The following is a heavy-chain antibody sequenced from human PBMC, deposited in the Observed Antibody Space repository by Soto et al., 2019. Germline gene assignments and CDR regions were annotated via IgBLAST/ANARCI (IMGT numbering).Heavy chain of an antibody. CDR3: ARDFWSGYYEGY. D-gene: IGHD3-3*01. CDR1: GFTVSSNY. V-gene: IGHV3-66*01. J-gene: IGHJ4*02. Sequence: GGSLRLSCAASGFTVSSNYMSWVRQAPGKGLEWVSVIYSGGSTYYADSVKGRFTISRDNSKNTLYLQMNSLRAEDTAVYYCARDFWSGYYEGYWGQGTLGTVAS. CDR2: IYSGGST.